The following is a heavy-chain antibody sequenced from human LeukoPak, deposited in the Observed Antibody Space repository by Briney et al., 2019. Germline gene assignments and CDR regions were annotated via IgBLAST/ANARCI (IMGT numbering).Heavy chain of an antibody. CDR2: VGGSAGST. CDR1: GFTFSSYA. CDR3: AKDTRIPIVGEFDF. D-gene: IGHD2/OR15-2a*01. J-gene: IGHJ4*02. V-gene: IGHV3-23*01. Sequence: GGSLRLSCAAFGFTFSSYAMSWFRRPPGKGLEWVSGVGGSAGSTYYADSVKGRFTISRDNSKNTLYLQMSSLRAEDTAVYYCAKDTRIPIVGEFDFWGQGTLVTVSS.